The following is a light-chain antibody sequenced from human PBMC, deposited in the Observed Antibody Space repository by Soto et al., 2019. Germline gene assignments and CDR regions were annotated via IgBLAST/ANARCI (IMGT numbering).Light chain of an antibody. Sequence: IHMTHAPSSLSASVLYRVTITFRASQSISSYLNWYQQKPGKAPKLLIYAASSLQSGVPSRFSGSGSGTDFTLTISSLQPEDFATYYCQQSYSTPPAFGHGTKVDI. J-gene: IGKJ1*01. CDR3: QQSYSTPPA. V-gene: IGKV1-39*01. CDR1: QSISSY. CDR2: AAS.